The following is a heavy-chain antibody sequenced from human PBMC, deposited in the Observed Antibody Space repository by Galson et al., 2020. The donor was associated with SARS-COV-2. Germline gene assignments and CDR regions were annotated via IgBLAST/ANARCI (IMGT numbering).Heavy chain of an antibody. CDR1: GGSISSYY. Sequence: SLTLSLTCTVSGGSISSYYWSWIRQPPGKGLEWIGYIYGSVTTNYNPSLKSRVTISVDTSKNQFSLKLSSVTAADTAVYYCARSYYYGSDNWFDPWGQGTLVTVSS. J-gene: IGHJ5*02. D-gene: IGHD3-10*01. V-gene: IGHV4-59*01. CDR3: ARSYYYGSDNWFDP. CDR2: IYGSVTT.